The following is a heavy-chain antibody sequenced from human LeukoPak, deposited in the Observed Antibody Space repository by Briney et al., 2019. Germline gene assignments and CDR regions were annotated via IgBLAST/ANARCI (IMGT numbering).Heavy chain of an antibody. CDR1: GGSISSYY. Sequence: PSETLSLTCTVSGGSISSYYWSWIRQPAGKGLEWIGRIYTSGSTNYNPSLKSRVTMSVDTSKNQFSLKLSSVTAADTAVYYCARDPAYDSSGYYDWFDPWGQGTLVTASS. V-gene: IGHV4-4*07. D-gene: IGHD3-22*01. CDR3: ARDPAYDSSGYYDWFDP. J-gene: IGHJ5*02. CDR2: IYTSGST.